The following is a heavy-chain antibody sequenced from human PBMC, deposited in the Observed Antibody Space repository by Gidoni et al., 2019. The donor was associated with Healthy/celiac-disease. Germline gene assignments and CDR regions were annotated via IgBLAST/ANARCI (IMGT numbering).Heavy chain of an antibody. J-gene: IGHJ4*02. Sequence: QVQLQPCGAGLLKPSETLSSNCAVYGRSFSGYYLRWIRQPPGKGLEWIAELNHSGSTPSNPSLKTRATISVDTSKNQFSLKLSSVTAAVTAVDYCATLSAGQYGFDYWGQGTLVTVSS. V-gene: IGHV4-34*01. CDR1: GRSFSGYY. CDR2: LNHSGST. D-gene: IGHD6-25*01. CDR3: ATLSAGQYGFDY.